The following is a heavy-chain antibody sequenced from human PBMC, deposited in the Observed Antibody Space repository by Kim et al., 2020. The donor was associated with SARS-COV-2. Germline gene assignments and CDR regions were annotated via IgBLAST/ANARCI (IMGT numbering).Heavy chain of an antibody. D-gene: IGHD3-10*01. CDR2: ISWNSGSI. CDR3: AKGMTMVRGAFHY. J-gene: IGHJ4*02. Sequence: GGSLRLSCAASGFTFDDYSMHWVRQAPGKTLEWVSGISWNSGSIGYADSVKGRFTISRDNAKTSLYLQVNSLRAEDTALYYCAKGMTMVRGAFHYWGQGTLVTVSS. CDR1: GFTFDDYS. V-gene: IGHV3-9*01.